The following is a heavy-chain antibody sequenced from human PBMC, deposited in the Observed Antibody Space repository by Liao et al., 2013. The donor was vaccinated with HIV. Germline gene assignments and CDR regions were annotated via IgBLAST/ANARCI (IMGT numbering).Heavy chain of an antibody. Sequence: QVQLQQWGAGLLKPSETLSLTCAVYGGSFSGYYWSWIRQPPGKGLEWIGEINHSGSTNYNPSLKSRVTISVDTSKNQFSLKLSSVTAADTAVYYCARARPVLEWLLSHYYYMDVWDKGTTVTVSS. V-gene: IGHV4-34*01. CDR1: GGSFSGYY. D-gene: IGHD3-3*01. CDR3: ARARPVLEWLLSHYYYMDV. CDR2: INHSGST. J-gene: IGHJ6*03.